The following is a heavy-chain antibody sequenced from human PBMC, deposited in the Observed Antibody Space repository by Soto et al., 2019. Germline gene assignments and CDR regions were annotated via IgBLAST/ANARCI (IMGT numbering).Heavy chain of an antibody. CDR2: FDPEDGET. J-gene: IGHJ1*01. CDR3: AIHPLYRSGWYTPPAVPNENFHH. V-gene: IGHV1-24*01. Sequence: ASVKVSCKVSGYTLTELSMHWVRQAPGKGLEWMGSFDPEDGETIYAQKFQGRVTMTDDTSTDTAYMELSSLRSEDTAVYYCAIHPLYRSGWYTPPAVPNENFHHWGQGTLVTSPQ. D-gene: IGHD6-19*01. CDR1: GYTLTELS.